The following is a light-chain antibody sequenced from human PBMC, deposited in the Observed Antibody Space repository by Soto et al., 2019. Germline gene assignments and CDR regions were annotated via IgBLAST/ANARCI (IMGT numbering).Light chain of an antibody. CDR2: WAS. Sequence: DIVMTQSPDSLAVSLGERATINCKSSQSVLYSSNNKNYLAWYQQKPGQPPKLLIYWASTRESGVPDRFSGSGSGTDFTLTISSLQAEDVAVYYCQQYYSTPPTLGGRTKVEIK. V-gene: IGKV4-1*01. CDR3: QQYYSTPPT. CDR1: QSVLYSSNNKNY. J-gene: IGKJ4*01.